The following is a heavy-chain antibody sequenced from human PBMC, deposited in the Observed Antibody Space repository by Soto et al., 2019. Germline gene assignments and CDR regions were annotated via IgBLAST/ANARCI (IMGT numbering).Heavy chain of an antibody. V-gene: IGHV4-59*08. D-gene: IGHD1-26*01. CDR3: ARRYGGNLDY. J-gene: IGHJ4*02. CDR1: GGSISSYY. CDR2: IYYSGGT. Sequence: SETLSLTCTVSGGSISSYYWSWIRQPPGKGLEWIGYIYYSGGTNYNPSLKSRVTISVDSSKNHFSLKLSSVTAADTAVYYCARRYGGNLDYWGQGTLVTGSS.